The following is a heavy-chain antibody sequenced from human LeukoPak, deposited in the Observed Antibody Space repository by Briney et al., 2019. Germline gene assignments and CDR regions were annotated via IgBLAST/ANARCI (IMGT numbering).Heavy chain of an antibody. D-gene: IGHD5-12*01. Sequence: EASVKVSCKASGYTFTGYYIHWVRQAPGQGLEWMGWINPNSGGTHYAHKLQGRVTMTRDTSISTAYMELSRLRSDDTAVYYCARDYSGYPELCGFDYWGQGTLVTVSS. CDR1: GYTFTGYY. CDR3: ARDYSGYPELCGFDY. V-gene: IGHV1-2*02. CDR2: INPNSGGT. J-gene: IGHJ4*02.